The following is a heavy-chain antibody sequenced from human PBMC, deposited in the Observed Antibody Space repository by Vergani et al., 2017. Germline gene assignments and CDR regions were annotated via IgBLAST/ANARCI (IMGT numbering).Heavy chain of an antibody. CDR2: ISSNGGST. CDR1: GFTFSSYA. CDR3: ARVSRGLFGY. J-gene: IGHJ4*02. Sequence: EVQLVESGGGLVQPGGSLRLSCAASGFTFSSYAMHWVRQAPGKGLEYVSAISSNGGSTYYANSVKGRFTISRDNSKNTLYLQMGSLRAADMAVYYCARVSRGLFGYWGQGTLVTVSS. D-gene: IGHD3-10*01. V-gene: IGHV3-64*01.